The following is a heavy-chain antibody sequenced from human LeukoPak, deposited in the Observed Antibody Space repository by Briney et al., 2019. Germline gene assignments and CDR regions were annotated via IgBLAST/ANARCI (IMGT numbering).Heavy chain of an antibody. CDR2: IYSSGIT. CDR1: GGSISGHY. CDR3: ARRGIAVAGIYWFHP. Sequence: SETLSLTCTVSGGSISGHYWSWIRQPPGKGLESVGYIYSSGITNYNPSLESRVTISVDTSKNQFSLKLSAVTAADTAMYYCARRGIAVAGIYWFHPWGQKTRHAVS. V-gene: IGHV4-59*08. J-gene: IGHJ5*02. D-gene: IGHD6-19*01.